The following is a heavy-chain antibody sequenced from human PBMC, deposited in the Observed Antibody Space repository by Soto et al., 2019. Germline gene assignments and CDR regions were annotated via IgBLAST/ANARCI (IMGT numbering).Heavy chain of an antibody. D-gene: IGHD6-13*01. Sequence: SETLSLTCNVSGGSISSSRSYWAWFRQPPGKELEWIANIFYAGNTYYNPSPKNRVTVSVDTSKNQFSLKLDSVTAADTSVYYCARQAAAPGIDLWFDPWGQGTLVTVSS. J-gene: IGHJ5*02. CDR2: IFYAGNT. CDR3: ARQAAAPGIDLWFDP. CDR1: GGSISSSRSY. V-gene: IGHV4-39*01.